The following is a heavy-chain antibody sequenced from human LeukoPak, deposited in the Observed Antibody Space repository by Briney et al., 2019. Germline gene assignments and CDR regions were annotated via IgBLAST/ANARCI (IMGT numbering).Heavy chain of an antibody. CDR3: AKDQNYDILTGLRWYYGMDV. Sequence: GGSLRLSCATSGFTFTSYAMSWVRQAPGKGLEWVSTISGGGGIAYYADSVKGRFTISRDSSKKTLYLQMNSLRGEDTAVYYCAKDQNYDILTGLRWYYGMDVWGQGTTVTVSS. V-gene: IGHV3-23*01. CDR2: ISGGGGIA. CDR1: GFTFTSYA. D-gene: IGHD3-9*01. J-gene: IGHJ6*02.